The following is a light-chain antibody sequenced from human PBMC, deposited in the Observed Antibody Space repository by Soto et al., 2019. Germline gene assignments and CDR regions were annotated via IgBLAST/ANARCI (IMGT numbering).Light chain of an antibody. CDR1: QSIDSW. CDR3: QQYNIHSQPT. J-gene: IGKJ1*01. Sequence: DVQMTQSPSTLSASVGDRVTITCRASQSIDSWLAWYQQKPGKAPKLLIYDASSLESGVPSRFSGSGSGTEFTLTISSLQPDDFATYYCQQYNIHSQPTFGQGTKVDIK. CDR2: DAS. V-gene: IGKV1-5*01.